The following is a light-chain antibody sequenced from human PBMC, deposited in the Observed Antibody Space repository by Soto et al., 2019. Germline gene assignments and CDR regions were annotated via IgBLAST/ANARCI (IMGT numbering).Light chain of an antibody. J-gene: IGLJ1*01. CDR1: SSTIGTYS. CDR3: AAWDDSLNGRV. V-gene: IGLV1-44*01. CDR2: GDN. Sequence: QSVLTPPPSASGTPGQRVTISCSGSSSTIGTYSVSWYQHFPGAAPILLICGDNQRPSGVPDRFSASKSGASASLAXSGLQSEDEADFYCAAWDDSLNGRVFGTGTKVTV.